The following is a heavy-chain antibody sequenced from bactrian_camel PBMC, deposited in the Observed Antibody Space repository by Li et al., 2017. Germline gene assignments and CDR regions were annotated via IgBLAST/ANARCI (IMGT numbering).Heavy chain of an antibody. CDR2: SNRLRST. CDR1: GSTDNAKC. Sequence: QVQLVESGGDSVQAGGSLRLSCAASGSTDNAKCMGWFRQVQGKEREGVAVSNRLRSTWYSDSVKGRFTISQDNDNNTVYPQMNKLKAEDTAMYYCAAAVMFGSCPDLESAYWGQGTQVTVS. CDR3: AAAVMFGSCPDLESAY. D-gene: IGHD6*01. V-gene: IGHV3S53*01. J-gene: IGHJ4*01.